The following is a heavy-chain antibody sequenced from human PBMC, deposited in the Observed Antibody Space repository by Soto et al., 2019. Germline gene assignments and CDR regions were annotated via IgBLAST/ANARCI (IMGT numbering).Heavy chain of an antibody. Sequence: PSETLSLTCTVSGGSISSSSYYWGWIRQPPGKGLEWIGSIYYSGSTYYNPSLKSRVTISVDTSKNQFSLKLSSVTAADTAVYYCERQKSGYSYGYYFDYWGQGTLVPVSS. CDR1: GGSISSSSYY. J-gene: IGHJ4*02. CDR2: IYYSGST. V-gene: IGHV4-39*01. D-gene: IGHD5-18*01. CDR3: ERQKSGYSYGYYFDY.